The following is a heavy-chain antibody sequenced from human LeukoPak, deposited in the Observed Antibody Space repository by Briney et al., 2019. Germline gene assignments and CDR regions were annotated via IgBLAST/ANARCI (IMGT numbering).Heavy chain of an antibody. CDR3: STARDPGFYPDY. J-gene: IGHJ4*02. D-gene: IGHD3-9*01. V-gene: IGHV3-15*01. Sequence: GGSLRLSCAGSGFTFSNAWMNWVRQAPGKGLEWVGRIKSKSDGGTTEYAAPVKGRFTISRDDSKNTLYLQMNSLKTEDTAVYYCSTARDPGFYPDYWGQGTLVTVSS. CDR1: GFTFSNAW. CDR2: IKSKSDGGTT.